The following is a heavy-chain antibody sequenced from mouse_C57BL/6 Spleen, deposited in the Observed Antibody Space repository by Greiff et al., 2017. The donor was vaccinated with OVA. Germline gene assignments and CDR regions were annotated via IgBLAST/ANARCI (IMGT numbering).Heavy chain of an antibody. CDR3: GRSTTVVDWYFDV. CDR2: IYPSDSET. J-gene: IGHJ1*03. Sequence: QVQLQQPGAELVRPGSSVKLSCKASGYTFTSSWLAWVKQRPGQGLEWIGNIYPSDSETHYNQKFKDKATLTVDKSSSTAYMQLSNLTSEDYAVNYCGRSTTVVDWYFDVWGTGTTVTVSS. CDR1: GYTFTSSW. D-gene: IGHD1-1*01. V-gene: IGHV1-61*01.